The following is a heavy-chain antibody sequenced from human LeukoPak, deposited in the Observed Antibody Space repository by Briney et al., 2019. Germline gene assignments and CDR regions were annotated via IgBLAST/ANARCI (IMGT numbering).Heavy chain of an antibody. V-gene: IGHV3-23*01. CDR3: ANQGLSSTYGRNFDY. CDR1: GFTFSSYA. Sequence: PGGSLRLSCAASGFTFSSYAMSWVRQAPGKGLEWVSAISGSGGSTYYADSVKGRFTISRDNSKNTLYLQMNSLRAEDTAVYYCANQGLSSTYGRNFDYWGQRTLVTVSS. CDR2: ISGSGGST. J-gene: IGHJ4*02. D-gene: IGHD3-10*02.